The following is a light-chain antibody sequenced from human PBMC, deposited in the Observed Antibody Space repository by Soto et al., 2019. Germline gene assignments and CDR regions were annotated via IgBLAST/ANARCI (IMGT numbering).Light chain of an antibody. CDR1: SSDVGGYNY. CDR3: SSYTGSSTYV. Sequence: QSVLTQPASMSGSPGQSITISCTGTSSDVGGYNYVSWYQQHPGKAPKLMIYEVSNRPSGVSNRFSGSKSGNTASLTISGLQAEDEADYCCSSYTGSSTYVFGTGTKVTVL. CDR2: EVS. V-gene: IGLV2-14*01. J-gene: IGLJ1*01.